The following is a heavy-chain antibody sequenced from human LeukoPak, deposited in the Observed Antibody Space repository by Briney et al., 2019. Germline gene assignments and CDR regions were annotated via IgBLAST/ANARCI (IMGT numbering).Heavy chain of an antibody. D-gene: IGHD5-12*01. CDR1: GGSISSYY. CDR2: IYTSGST. Sequence: PSETLSLTCTVSGGSISSYYWSWIRQPAGKGLEWIGRIYTSGSTNYNPSLKSRVAMSVDTSKNQFSLKLSSVTAADTAVYYCARGKDVDYYYYMDVWGKGTTVTVSS. V-gene: IGHV4-4*07. CDR3: ARGKDVDYYYYMDV. J-gene: IGHJ6*03.